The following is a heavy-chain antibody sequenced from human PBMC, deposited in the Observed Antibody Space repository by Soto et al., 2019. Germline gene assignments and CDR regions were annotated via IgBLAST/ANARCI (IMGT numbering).Heavy chain of an antibody. V-gene: IGHV3-30*18. D-gene: IGHD6-13*01. CDR1: GFTFSSYG. CDR3: AKDPRYSSRWYDPYYHYGMDV. J-gene: IGHJ6*01. Sequence: PGGSLRLSCAASGFTFSSYGMHWVRQAPGKGLEWVAVISYDGSNKYYADSVKGRFTISRDNSKNTLYLQMNSLRAEDTAVYYCAKDPRYSSRWYDPYYHYGMDVPAQATIVTVSS. CDR2: ISYDGSNK.